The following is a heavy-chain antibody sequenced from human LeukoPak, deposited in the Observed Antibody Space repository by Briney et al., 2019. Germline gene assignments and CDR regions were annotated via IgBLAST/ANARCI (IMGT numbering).Heavy chain of an antibody. D-gene: IGHD4-17*01. J-gene: IGHJ5*02. Sequence: GGSLRLSCAASGFTFSSYWMSWVRQAPGKGLEWVANIKQDGSEKYYVDSVKGRFTISRDNAKNSLYLQMNSLRAEDTAVYYCARGDTVTTAHPYRNWFDPWGQGTLVTVSS. V-gene: IGHV3-7*01. CDR1: GFTFSSYW. CDR3: ARGDTVTTAHPYRNWFDP. CDR2: IKQDGSEK.